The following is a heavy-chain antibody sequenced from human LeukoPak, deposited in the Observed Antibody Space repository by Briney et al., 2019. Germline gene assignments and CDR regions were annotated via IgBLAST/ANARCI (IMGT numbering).Heavy chain of an antibody. CDR2: LSGSGGST. Sequence: GGSLRLSCAASGFTFSNYVMGWVRQAPGKGLEWVSALSGSGGSTYYADSVKGRFTISRDDSKNTLYLQMNSLRAEDTAVYFCAKNFYGDYNVFFDYWGQGTLVTVSS. CDR3: AKNFYGDYNVFFDY. J-gene: IGHJ4*02. D-gene: IGHD4-17*01. V-gene: IGHV3-23*01. CDR1: GFTFSNYV.